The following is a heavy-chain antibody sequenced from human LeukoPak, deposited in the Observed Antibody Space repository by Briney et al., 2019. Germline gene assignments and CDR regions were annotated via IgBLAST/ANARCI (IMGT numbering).Heavy chain of an antibody. CDR3: VKNVGRYLYGMDV. J-gene: IGHJ6*02. Sequence: GGSLRLSCEASGFTFDDYAMHWVRQAPGKGLEWVSGISWNSGSIGYGDSVKGRFTISRDNAKNSLFLQMNSLRAEDTALYYCVKNVGRYLYGMDVWGQGTMVTVSS. CDR2: ISWNSGSI. V-gene: IGHV3-9*01. CDR1: GFTFDDYA. D-gene: IGHD1-26*01.